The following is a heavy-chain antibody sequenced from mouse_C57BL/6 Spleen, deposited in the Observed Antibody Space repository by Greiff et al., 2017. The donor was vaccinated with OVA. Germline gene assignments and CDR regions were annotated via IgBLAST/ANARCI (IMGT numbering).Heavy chain of an antibody. Sequence: EVQLQQSGAELVRPGASVKLSCTASGFNIKDYYMHWVKQRPEQGLEWIGRIDPEDGDTEYAPKFQGKATMTADTSSNTAYLQLSSLTSEDTAVYYCTPERGYYGSYYFDYWGQGTTLTVSS. CDR3: TPERGYYGSYYFDY. CDR2: IDPEDGDT. J-gene: IGHJ2*01. D-gene: IGHD1-1*01. V-gene: IGHV14-1*01. CDR1: GFNIKDYY.